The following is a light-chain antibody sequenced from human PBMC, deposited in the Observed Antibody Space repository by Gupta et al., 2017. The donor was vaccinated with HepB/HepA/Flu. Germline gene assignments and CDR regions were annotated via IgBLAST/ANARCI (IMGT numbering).Light chain of an antibody. CDR2: DAS. CDR3: QQRSNWLVS. V-gene: IGKV3-11*01. Sequence: EIVLTQSPATLSLSPGERATLSCRASQSVSSYLAWYQQKPGQAPRLLIYDASNRATGIPARFSGSGSGTDFTLTISSRDPEDFAVYYCQQRSNWLVSFGRGTKVEIK. J-gene: IGKJ4*01. CDR1: QSVSSY.